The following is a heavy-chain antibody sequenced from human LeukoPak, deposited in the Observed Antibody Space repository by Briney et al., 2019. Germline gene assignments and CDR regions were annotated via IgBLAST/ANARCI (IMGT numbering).Heavy chain of an antibody. J-gene: IGHJ4*02. Sequence: SQTLSLTCTVSGGSISSGDYYWSWIRQPPGKGLEWIGYIYYSGSTYYNPSLKSRVTISVDTSKNQFSLKLSSVTAADTAVYYCARGPPTSYCSGGSCYGGVDYWGQGTLVTVSS. D-gene: IGHD2-15*01. V-gene: IGHV4-30-4*01. CDR1: GGSISSGDYY. CDR2: IYYSGST. CDR3: ARGPPTSYCSGGSCYGGVDY.